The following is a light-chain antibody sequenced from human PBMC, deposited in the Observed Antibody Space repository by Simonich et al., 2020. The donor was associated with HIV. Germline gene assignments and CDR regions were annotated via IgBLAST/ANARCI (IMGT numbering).Light chain of an antibody. Sequence: DIQMTQSPTSLSASIGDRVTITCPESQSISSYLNWYQQKPGKAPKLLIYAASSLQSGVPSRFSGSGSWTDFTLSISSLQPEDFATYYCQQSYSTPPTFGGGTKVEIK. CDR1: QSISSY. CDR3: QQSYSTPPT. J-gene: IGKJ4*01. V-gene: IGKV1-39*01. CDR2: AAS.